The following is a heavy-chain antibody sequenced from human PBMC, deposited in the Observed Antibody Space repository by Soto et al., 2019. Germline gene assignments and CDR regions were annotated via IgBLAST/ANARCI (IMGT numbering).Heavy chain of an antibody. Sequence: QVQLVQSGAEVKKPGASVKVSCKAPRYIFTAYFMHWVRQAPGQGLEWMGWINPNNGATQYGLSFQGRVTMTRDTSINTAYMELSSLRSNDTAVYYCASHDPGARFDPWGQGTLVIVSS. J-gene: IGHJ5*02. D-gene: IGHD1-1*01. CDR1: RYIFTAYF. CDR3: ASHDPGARFDP. CDR2: INPNNGAT. V-gene: IGHV1-2*02.